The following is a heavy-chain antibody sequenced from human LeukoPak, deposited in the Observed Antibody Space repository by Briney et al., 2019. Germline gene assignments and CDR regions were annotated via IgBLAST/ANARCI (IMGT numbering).Heavy chain of an antibody. Sequence: GSSVKVSCKASGGTFSSYAISWVRQAPGQGLEWMGGIIPIFGTANYAQKFQGRVTITTDESTSTAYMELSSLRSEDTAVYYCARDGIAVAGTSWFDPWGQGTLVTVSS. CDR3: ARDGIAVAGTSWFDP. D-gene: IGHD6-19*01. V-gene: IGHV1-69*05. J-gene: IGHJ5*02. CDR1: GGTFSSYA. CDR2: IIPIFGTA.